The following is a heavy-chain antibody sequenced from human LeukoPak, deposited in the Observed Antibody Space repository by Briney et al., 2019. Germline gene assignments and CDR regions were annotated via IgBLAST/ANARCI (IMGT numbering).Heavy chain of an antibody. Sequence: ASVKVSCKASGYTFTSYGISWVRQAPGQGLEWMGWISAYNGNTNYAQKLQGRVTMTTDTSTSTTYMELRSLRSDDTAVYYCARATLPYYYYYMDVWGKGTTVTVSS. CDR2: ISAYNGNT. J-gene: IGHJ6*03. V-gene: IGHV1-18*01. CDR1: GYTFTSYG. CDR3: ARATLPYYYYYMDV.